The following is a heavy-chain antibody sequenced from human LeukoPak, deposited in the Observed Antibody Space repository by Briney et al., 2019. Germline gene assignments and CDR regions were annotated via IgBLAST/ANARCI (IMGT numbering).Heavy chain of an antibody. D-gene: IGHD1-1*01. CDR2: INHSGST. Sequence: SETLSLTCAVCGGSFSGYYWSWIRQPPGKGLEWIGEINHSGSTNYNPSLKSRVTISVDTSKNQFSLKLSSVTAADTAVYYCARIRSHRTRYFDYWGQGTLVPVSS. J-gene: IGHJ4*02. CDR3: ARIRSHRTRYFDY. CDR1: GGSFSGYY. V-gene: IGHV4-34*01.